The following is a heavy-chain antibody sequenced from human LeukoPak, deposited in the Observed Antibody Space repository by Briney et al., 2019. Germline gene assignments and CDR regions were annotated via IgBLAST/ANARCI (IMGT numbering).Heavy chain of an antibody. J-gene: IGHJ3*02. V-gene: IGHV4-39*07. D-gene: IGHD4-17*01. CDR3: ASAANYGDDAFDI. CDR2: VYYSGST. CDR1: GGSISSSSYY. Sequence: SETLSLTCTVSGGSISSSSYYWGWIRQPPGKGLEWIGSVYYSGSTYYNPSLKSRITIFVDTSKNQFSLKLSSVTAADTAVYYCASAANYGDDAFDIWGQGTMVTVSS.